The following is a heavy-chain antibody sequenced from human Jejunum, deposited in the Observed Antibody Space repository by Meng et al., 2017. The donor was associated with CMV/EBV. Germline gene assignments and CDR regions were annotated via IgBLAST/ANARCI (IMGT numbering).Heavy chain of an antibody. CDR2: VSTGESTI. D-gene: IGHD3-3*01. CDR3: ARILRESYDFWSGSDYGMDV. Sequence: MSWIRQAPGQGLEWVAYVSTGESTIYYTDSVKGRFTISRDNAKNSLYLQMNSLRAEDTAVYYCARILRESYDFWSGSDYGMDVWGQGTTVTVSS. J-gene: IGHJ6*02. V-gene: IGHV3-11*01.